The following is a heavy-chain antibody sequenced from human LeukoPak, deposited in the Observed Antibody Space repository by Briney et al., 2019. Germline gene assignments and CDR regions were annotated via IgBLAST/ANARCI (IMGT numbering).Heavy chain of an antibody. CDR2: INSDGSST. J-gene: IGHJ4*02. Sequence: PRGSLRLSCAASGFTFSSYWMHWVRQAPGKGLVWVSRINSDGSSTSYADSVKGRFTISRDNAKNTLYLQMNSLRAEDTAVYYCATEPAAAGPEPDDYWGQGTPVTVSS. CDR1: GFTFSSYW. V-gene: IGHV3-74*01. CDR3: ATEPAAAGPEPDDY. D-gene: IGHD6-13*01.